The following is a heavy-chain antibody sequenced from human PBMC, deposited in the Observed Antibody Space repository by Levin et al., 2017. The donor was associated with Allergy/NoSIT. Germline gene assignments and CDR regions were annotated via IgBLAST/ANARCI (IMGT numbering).Heavy chain of an antibody. V-gene: IGHV4-39*01. CDR2: VYYSGST. CDR1: GGSISSRSYY. J-gene: IGHJ4*02. CDR3: ARHDPPSSYYVTGRYYNYFDD. Sequence: SETLSLTCTVSGGSISSRSYYWAWIRQPPGKGLEWIGSVYYSGSTYYNPSLKSRVTISVEASKNQFSLSLSSVTAADTAVFYCARHDPPSSYYVTGRYYNYFDDWGQGALVTVSS. D-gene: IGHD3-10*01.